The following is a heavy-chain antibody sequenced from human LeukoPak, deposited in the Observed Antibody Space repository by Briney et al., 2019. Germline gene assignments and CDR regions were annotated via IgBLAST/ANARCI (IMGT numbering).Heavy chain of an antibody. J-gene: IGHJ3*02. CDR2: IYYSGST. D-gene: IGHD1-14*01. CDR3: ARAENTRNQNAQTPPSGDAFDI. Sequence: PSETLSLTCTVSGGSISSSSYYWGWIRQPPGKGLEWIGSIYYSGSTYYNPSLKSRVTISVDTSKKQFSLKLTSVTAADTAVYYCARAENTRNQNAQTPPSGDAFDIWGQGTMVTVSS. CDR1: GGSISSSSYY. V-gene: IGHV4-39*07.